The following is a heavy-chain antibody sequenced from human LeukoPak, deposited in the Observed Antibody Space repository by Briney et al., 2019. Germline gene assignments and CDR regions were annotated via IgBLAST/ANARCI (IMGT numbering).Heavy chain of an antibody. Sequence: GGSLRLSCVASGFPFSIYAMNWVRQAPGKGLEWVSLISVGGRNTHYADSVQGRFTISRDDSQNTLYLQMNSLRAEDTAIYYCVKDLDSTGYYTSDSWGQGTLVTVSS. V-gene: IGHV3-23*01. CDR1: GFPFSIYA. CDR3: VKDLDSTGYYTSDS. CDR2: ISVGGRNT. J-gene: IGHJ5*02. D-gene: IGHD3-22*01.